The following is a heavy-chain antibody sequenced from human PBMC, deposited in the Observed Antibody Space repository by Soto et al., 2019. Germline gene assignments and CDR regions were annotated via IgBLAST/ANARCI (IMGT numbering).Heavy chain of an antibody. V-gene: IGHV4-31*03. J-gene: IGHJ4*02. CDR1: GGSINSGGYY. CDR3: ARGYRQSGYSSSWVFDY. CDR2: MYYSGST. Sequence: QVQLRESGPGLLKPSQTLSLTCTVSGGSINSGGYYWHWIRQHPGKGLEWIGYMYYSGSTYYNPFLRSRVIISADTSENHFSLKRSSVTAADTAVYLCARGYRQSGYSSSWVFDYWGQGTLVNVSS. D-gene: IGHD6-13*01.